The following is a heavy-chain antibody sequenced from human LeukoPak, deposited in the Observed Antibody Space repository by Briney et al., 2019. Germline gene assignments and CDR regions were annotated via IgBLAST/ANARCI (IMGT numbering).Heavy chain of an antibody. CDR3: ARSIAPGPAFDY. Sequence: EGSLRLSCAASGFIFSSYTMQWVRQAPGKGLEYVSVISTTGGSSSTYYAKSVKGRYTISRDNSKNTLYLQMGSLRAEDMAVYYCARSIAPGPAFDYWGQGTLVTVSS. CDR2: ISTTGGSSST. D-gene: IGHD3-22*01. J-gene: IGHJ4*02. V-gene: IGHV3-64*01. CDR1: GFIFSSYT.